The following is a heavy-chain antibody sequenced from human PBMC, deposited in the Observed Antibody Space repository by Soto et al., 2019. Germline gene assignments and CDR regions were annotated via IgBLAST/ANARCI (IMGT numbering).Heavy chain of an antibody. V-gene: IGHV3-33*01. CDR2: IWYDGSNK. CDR1: GFTFSSYG. D-gene: IGHD6-19*01. J-gene: IGHJ4*02. Sequence: GGSLRLSCAASGFTFSSYGMHWVRQAPGKGLEWVAVIWYDGSNKYYADSVKGRFTISRDNSKNTLYLQMNSLRAEDTAVYYCARAVAGLRGFDYWGQGTLVTVSS. CDR3: ARAVAGLRGFDY.